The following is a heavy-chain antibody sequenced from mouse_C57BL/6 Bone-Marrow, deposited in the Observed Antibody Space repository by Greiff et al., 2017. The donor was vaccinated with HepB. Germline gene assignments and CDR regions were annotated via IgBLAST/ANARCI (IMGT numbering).Heavy chain of an antibody. J-gene: IGHJ4*01. CDR2: IYPGSGST. CDR1: GYTFTSYW. V-gene: IGHV1-55*01. CDR3: ARRRGYAMDY. Sequence: QVQLQQPGAELVKPGASVKMSCKASGYTFTSYWITWVKQRPGQGLEWIGDIYPGSGSTNYNEKFKSKATLTVDKSSSTAYMQLSSLTSEDSAVYYCARRRGYAMDYWGQGTSVTVSS.